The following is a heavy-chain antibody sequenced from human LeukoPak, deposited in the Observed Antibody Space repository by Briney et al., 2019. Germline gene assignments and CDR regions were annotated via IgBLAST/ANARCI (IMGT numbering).Heavy chain of an antibody. CDR3: ATALDIVATPGNY. CDR2: FDPEDGET. CDR1: GYTLTELS. D-gene: IGHD5-12*01. V-gene: IGHV1-24*01. Sequence: ASVKLSCKVSGYTLTELSMHWVRQAPGKGLEWMGGFDPEDGETIYAQKFQGRVTMTADTSTDTAYMELSSLRSEDTAVYYCATALDIVATPGNYWGQGTLVTVSS. J-gene: IGHJ4*02.